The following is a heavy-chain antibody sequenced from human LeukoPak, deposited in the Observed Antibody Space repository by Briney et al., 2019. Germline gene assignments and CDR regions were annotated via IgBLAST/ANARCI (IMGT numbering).Heavy chain of an antibody. Sequence: SETLSLTCTVSGGSISSYYWSWIRQPAGKGLEWIGRIYTSGSTNYNPSLKSRVTMSVDTPKNQFSLKLSSVTAADTAVYHCARESAYYYDSSGYYNFDYWGQGTLVTVSS. J-gene: IGHJ4*02. CDR1: GGSISSYY. CDR3: ARESAYYYDSSGYYNFDY. D-gene: IGHD3-22*01. V-gene: IGHV4-4*07. CDR2: IYTSGST.